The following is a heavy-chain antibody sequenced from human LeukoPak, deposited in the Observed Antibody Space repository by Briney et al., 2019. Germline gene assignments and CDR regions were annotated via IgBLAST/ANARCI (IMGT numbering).Heavy chain of an antibody. CDR1: GYTFTSYG. CDR2: ISAYNGNT. V-gene: IGHV1-18*01. J-gene: IGHJ5*02. Sequence: ASVKVSCKGSGYTFTSYGISWVRQAPGQGLEWMGWISAYNGNTNYAQKLQGRVTMTTDTSTSTAYMELRSLRSDDTAVYYCARGVVVPAAMGPHFWFDPWGQGTLVTVSS. CDR3: ARGVVVPAAMGPHFWFDP. D-gene: IGHD2-2*01.